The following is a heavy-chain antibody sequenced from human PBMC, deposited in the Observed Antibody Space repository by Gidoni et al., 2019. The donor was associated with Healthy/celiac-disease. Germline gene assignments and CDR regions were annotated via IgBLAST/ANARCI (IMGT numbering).Heavy chain of an antibody. CDR2: ISRSSSYT. Sequence: QVQLVESGGGLVTPGGSLRLSCAASGFTFSDYYMSWIRQEPGKGLEWVSYISRSSSYTNYADSVKGRFTISRDNAKNSLYLQMNSLRAEDTAVYYCARTFIAVAGTDNWFDPWGQGTLVTVSS. CDR3: ARTFIAVAGTDNWFDP. J-gene: IGHJ5*02. D-gene: IGHD6-19*01. CDR1: GFTFSDYY. V-gene: IGHV3-11*05.